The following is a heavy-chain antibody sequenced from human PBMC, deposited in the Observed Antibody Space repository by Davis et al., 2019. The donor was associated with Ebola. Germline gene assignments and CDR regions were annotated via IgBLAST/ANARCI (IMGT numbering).Heavy chain of an antibody. D-gene: IGHD1-26*01. Sequence: GESLKISCAASGFTFSSYAMHWVRQAPGKGLEWVANIKQDGSEKYYVDSVKGRFPISRDNAKNSLYLQMNSLRAEDTAVYYCARPIVGATLAAFDIWGQGTMVTVSS. CDR2: IKQDGSEK. CDR3: ARPIVGATLAAFDI. V-gene: IGHV3-7*01. CDR1: GFTFSSYA. J-gene: IGHJ3*02.